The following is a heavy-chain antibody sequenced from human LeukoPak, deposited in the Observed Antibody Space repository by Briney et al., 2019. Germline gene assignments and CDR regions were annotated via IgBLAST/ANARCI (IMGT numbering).Heavy chain of an antibody. V-gene: IGHV4-39*01. CDR3: ARLGSGYYSGYFDY. CDR1: GVSISSSSYY. CDR2: IYYSGST. Sequence: PSETLSLTCTVSGVSISSSSYYWGWIRQPPGKGLEWIGSIYYSGSTYYNPSLKSRVTISVDTSKNQFSLKLSSVTAADTAVYYCARLGSGYYSGYFDYWGQGTLVTVSS. J-gene: IGHJ4*02. D-gene: IGHD3-22*01.